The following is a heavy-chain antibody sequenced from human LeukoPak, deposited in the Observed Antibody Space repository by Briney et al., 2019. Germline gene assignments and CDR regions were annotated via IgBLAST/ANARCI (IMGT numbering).Heavy chain of an antibody. CDR3: AWAPESLLWFGELKWTAGYT. CDR1: GFTVSSSY. V-gene: IGHV3-66*01. J-gene: IGHJ5*02. Sequence: GGSLRLSCAASGFTVSSSYMSWVRQAPGKGLEWVSVIYSGGSTYYADSVKGRFTISRDNSKNTLYLQMNSLRAEDTAVYYCAWAPESLLWFGELKWTAGYTWGQGTLVTVSS. D-gene: IGHD3-10*01. CDR2: IYSGGST.